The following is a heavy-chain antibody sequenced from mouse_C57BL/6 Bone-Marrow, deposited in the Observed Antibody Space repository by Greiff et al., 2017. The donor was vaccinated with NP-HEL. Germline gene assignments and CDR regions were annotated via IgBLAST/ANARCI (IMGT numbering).Heavy chain of an antibody. D-gene: IGHD2-3*01. Sequence: QVHVKQPGAELVKPGASVKLSCKASGYTFTSYWMHWVKQRPGQGLEWIGMIHPNSGSTNYNEKFKSKATLTVDKSSSTAYMQLSSLTSEDSAVYYCARGDGYLFAYWGQGTLVTVSA. CDR3: ARGDGYLFAY. CDR2: IHPNSGST. CDR1: GYTFTSYW. J-gene: IGHJ3*01. V-gene: IGHV1-64*01.